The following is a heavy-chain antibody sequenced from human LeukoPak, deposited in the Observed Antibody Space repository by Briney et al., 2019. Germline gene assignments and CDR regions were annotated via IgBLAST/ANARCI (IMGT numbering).Heavy chain of an antibody. D-gene: IGHD6-13*01. V-gene: IGHV4-39*07. Sequence: SETLSLTCTVSGGSISSSSYYWGWIRQPPGKGLEWIGSIYYSGSTYYNPSLKSRVTISVDTSKNQFSLKLSPVTAADTAVYYCARARSSSWYTDYFDYWGQGTLATVSS. J-gene: IGHJ4*02. CDR2: IYYSGST. CDR3: ARARSSSWYTDYFDY. CDR1: GGSISSSSYY.